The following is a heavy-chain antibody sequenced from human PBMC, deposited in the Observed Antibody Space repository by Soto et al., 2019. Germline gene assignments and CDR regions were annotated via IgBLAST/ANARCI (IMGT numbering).Heavy chain of an antibody. Sequence: SETLSLTCAVYGGSFSGYYWSWIRQPPGKGLEWIGEINHSGSTNYNPSLKSRVTVSVDTSKNQFSLKLSSVTAADTAVYYCARGHSVLRFLEWLSNNNWFDPWGQGTLVTVSS. CDR2: INHSGST. J-gene: IGHJ5*02. V-gene: IGHV4-34*01. D-gene: IGHD3-3*01. CDR3: ARGHSVLRFLEWLSNNNWFDP. CDR1: GGSFSGYY.